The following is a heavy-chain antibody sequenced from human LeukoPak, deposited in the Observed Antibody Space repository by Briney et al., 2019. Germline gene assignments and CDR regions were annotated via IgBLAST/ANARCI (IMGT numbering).Heavy chain of an antibody. CDR3: ATAPYSYSSGWGGY. Sequence: PGGSLRLSCAASGFTFDDYAMHWVRQAPGKGLEWVSGISWNSGSIGYADSVKGRFTISRDNAKNSLYLQMNSLRAEDTALYYCATAPYSYSSGWGGYWGQGTLVTVSS. CDR2: ISWNSGSI. CDR1: GFTFDDYA. V-gene: IGHV3-9*01. J-gene: IGHJ4*02. D-gene: IGHD6-19*01.